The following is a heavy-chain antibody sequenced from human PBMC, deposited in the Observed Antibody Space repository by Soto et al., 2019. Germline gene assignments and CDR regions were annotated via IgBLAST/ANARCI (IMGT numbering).Heavy chain of an antibody. Sequence: ESGGGVVQPGRSLRLSCAASGFTFSSYGMHWVRQAPGKGLEGVAVISYDGSNKYYADSVKGRFTISRDNSKNTLYLQMNSLRDEDTAVYYCAKGRWDPNSRFDYRRQRTLVTVSS. CDR3: AKGRWDPNSRFDY. V-gene: IGHV3-30*18. CDR1: GFTFSSYG. D-gene: IGHD1-26*01. J-gene: IGHJ4*02. CDR2: ISYDGSNK.